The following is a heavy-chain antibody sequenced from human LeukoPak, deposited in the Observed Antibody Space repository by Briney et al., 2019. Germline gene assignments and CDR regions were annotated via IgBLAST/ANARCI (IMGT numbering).Heavy chain of an antibody. D-gene: IGHD7-27*01. CDR3: ARDILTDDAFDI. CDR2: INPNSGGT. Sequence: ASVKVSCKASGYTFTGYFMHWVRQAPGQGLEWMGWINPNSGGTNYAQRFQGRVTMTRDTSISTAYMELSRLTSDDTAVYYCARDILTDDAFDIWGQGTMVTVSS. CDR1: GYTFTGYF. V-gene: IGHV1-2*02. J-gene: IGHJ3*02.